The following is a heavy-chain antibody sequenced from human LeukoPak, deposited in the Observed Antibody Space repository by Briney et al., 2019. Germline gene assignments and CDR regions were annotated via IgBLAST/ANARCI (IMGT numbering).Heavy chain of an antibody. V-gene: IGHV4-39*07. D-gene: IGHD6-25*01. CDR1: GGSISSSSYY. Sequence: PSETLSLTCTVSGGSISSSSYYWGWIRQPPGKGLEWIGSIYYSGSTYYNPSLKSRVTISVDTSKNQFSLKLSSVTAADTAVYYCARLIAADPQLDYWGQGTLVTVSS. CDR3: ARLIAADPQLDY. J-gene: IGHJ4*02. CDR2: IYYSGST.